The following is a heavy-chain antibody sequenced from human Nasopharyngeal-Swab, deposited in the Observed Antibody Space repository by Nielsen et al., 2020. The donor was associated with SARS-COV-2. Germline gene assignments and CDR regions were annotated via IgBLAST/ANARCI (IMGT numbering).Heavy chain of an antibody. CDR3: ARGAGGHYYGMDV. CDR2: INPSGGST. Sequence: ASVKVSCRASGYTFTSYYMHWVRQAPGQGLEWMGIINPSGGSTSCAQKFQGRVTMTRDTSTSTVYMELSSLRSEDTAVYYCARGAGGHYYGMDVWGQGTTVTVSS. D-gene: IGHD3-16*01. J-gene: IGHJ6*02. V-gene: IGHV1-46*01. CDR1: GYTFTSYY.